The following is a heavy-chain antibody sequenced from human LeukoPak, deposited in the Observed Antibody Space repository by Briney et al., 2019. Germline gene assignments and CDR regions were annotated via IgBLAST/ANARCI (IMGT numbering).Heavy chain of an antibody. CDR3: ARSLWFGYYYYGMDV. CDR1: GFTFSSYD. J-gene: IGHJ6*02. Sequence: PGGSLRLSCAASGFTFSSYDMHWVRQATGKGLEWVSAIGTAGDTYYPGSVKGRFTISRENAKNSLYLQMNSPRAGDTAVYYCARSLWFGYYYYGMDVWGQGTTVTVSS. CDR2: IGTAGDT. D-gene: IGHD3-10*01. V-gene: IGHV3-13*01.